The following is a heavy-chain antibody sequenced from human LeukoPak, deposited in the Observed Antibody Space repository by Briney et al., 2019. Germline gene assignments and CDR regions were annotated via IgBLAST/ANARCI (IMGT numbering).Heavy chain of an antibody. V-gene: IGHV4-39*07. D-gene: IGHD4-17*01. CDR2: IFHSGST. CDR3: ARGGVYGDYATFAPVKVPNWSDP. Sequence: PSETLSLTCTVSGDSIRSSSYYWGWIRQPPGSGLEWIATIFHSGSTYYNPSLKSRVTISVDTSKNQFSLKLSSVTAADTAVYFCARGGVYGDYATFAPVKVPNWSDPWGQGTLVTVSS. J-gene: IGHJ5*02. CDR1: GDSIRSSSYY.